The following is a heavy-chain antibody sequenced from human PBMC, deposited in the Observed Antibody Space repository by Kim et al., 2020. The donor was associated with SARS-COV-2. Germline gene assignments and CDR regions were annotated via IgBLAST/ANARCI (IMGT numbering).Heavy chain of an antibody. CDR3: ARDDYGDYHYYGMDV. V-gene: IGHV3-21*01. J-gene: IGHJ6*02. CDR2: ISSSSSYI. D-gene: IGHD4-17*01. Sequence: GGSLRLSCAASGFTFSSYSMNWVRQAPGKGLEWVSSISSSSSYIYYADSVKGRFTISRDNAKNSLYLQMNSLRAEDTAVYYCARDDYGDYHYYGMDVWGHGTTVTVSS. CDR1: GFTFSSYS.